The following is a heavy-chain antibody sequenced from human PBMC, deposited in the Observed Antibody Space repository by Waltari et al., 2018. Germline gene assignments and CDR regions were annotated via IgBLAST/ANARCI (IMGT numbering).Heavy chain of an antibody. CDR2: INPSGGSS. CDR1: GYTFTSYY. D-gene: IGHD6-13*01. CDR3: ARDMGPIAAAGTCWFDP. Sequence: QVQLVQSGAEVKKPGASVKVSCKASGYTFTSYYMHWVRQAPGQGLEWMGIINPSGGSSSYAQKFQGRVTMTRDTSTSTVYMELSSLRSEDTAVYYCARDMGPIAAAGTCWFDPWGQGTLVTVSS. V-gene: IGHV1-46*01. J-gene: IGHJ5*02.